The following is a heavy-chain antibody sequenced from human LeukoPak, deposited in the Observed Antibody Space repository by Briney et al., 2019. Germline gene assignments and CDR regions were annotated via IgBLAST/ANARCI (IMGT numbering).Heavy chain of an antibody. V-gene: IGHV3-21*01. D-gene: IGHD2-15*01. CDR1: GFTFGSFS. J-gene: IGHJ4*02. Sequence: GGSLRLSCAASGFTFGSFSMTWVRQAPGKGLEWVSSISSSGTYIYYADSVKGRFTISRDNAKNSLYLQMNSLRAEDTAVYYCARDPGRSGGSCYSDYWGQGTLATVSS. CDR3: ARDPGRSGGSCYSDY. CDR2: ISSSGTYI.